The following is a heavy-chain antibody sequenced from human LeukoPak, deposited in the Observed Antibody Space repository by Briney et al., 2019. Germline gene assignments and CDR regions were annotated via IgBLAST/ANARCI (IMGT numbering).Heavy chain of an antibody. CDR1: GYIFTAHY. CDR3: VRTYYGPDY. V-gene: IGHV1-2*02. Sequence: GASVKVSCKASGYIFTAHYIHWVRQAPGQGLEWMGWINPNNGVTNYAQKFQGRVTMTRDTSITTAYMELSSLRSGDTAVYYCVRTYYGPDYWGQGTLVTVSS. D-gene: IGHD4-17*01. J-gene: IGHJ4*02. CDR2: INPNNGVT.